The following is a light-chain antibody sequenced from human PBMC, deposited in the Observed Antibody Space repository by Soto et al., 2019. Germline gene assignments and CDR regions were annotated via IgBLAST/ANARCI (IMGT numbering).Light chain of an antibody. CDR2: EAS. Sequence: QSVLTQLASVSGSPGQSITISCTGTSGDVGGYNYVSWYQHHPGKAPNLMIYEASNRPSGVSIRFSGSKSGNTASLTISGLQAEDEADYYYSSYTSSSVVFGGGTKVTVL. CDR3: SSYTSSSVV. CDR1: SGDVGGYNY. V-gene: IGLV2-14*01. J-gene: IGLJ2*01.